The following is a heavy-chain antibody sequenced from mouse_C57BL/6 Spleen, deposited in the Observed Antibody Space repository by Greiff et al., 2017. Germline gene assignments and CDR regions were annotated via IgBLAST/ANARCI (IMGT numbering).Heavy chain of an antibody. CDR2: INYDGSST. CDR1: GFTFSDYY. D-gene: IGHD1-1*01. CDR3: ARGGYGSSYSFDY. J-gene: IGHJ2*01. Sequence: EVKVVESEGGLVQPGSSMKLSCTASGFTFSDYYMAWVRQVPEKGLEWVAIINYDGSSTYYLDSLKSRFIISRDNAKNILYLQRSSLKSEDTATYYCARGGYGSSYSFDYWGQGTTLTVSS. V-gene: IGHV5-16*01.